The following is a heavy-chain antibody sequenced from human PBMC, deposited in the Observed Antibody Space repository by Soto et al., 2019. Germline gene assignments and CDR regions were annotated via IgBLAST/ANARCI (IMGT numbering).Heavy chain of an antibody. V-gene: IGHV3-72*01. CDR3: ARDIVVPDGGLGY. CDR2: SRNKVNSYTT. D-gene: IGHD2-21*01. J-gene: IGHJ4*02. CDR1: GFSFSDRY. Sequence: EVQLVESGGGLVQPGGSLRLSCAASGFSFSDRYVHWVRQAPGKGLEWVGRSRNKVNSYTTNYAASVQGSFTISRDVSKNLLYLQMNSLQTEDTAVYYCARDIVVPDGGLGYWGQGTLVTVSS.